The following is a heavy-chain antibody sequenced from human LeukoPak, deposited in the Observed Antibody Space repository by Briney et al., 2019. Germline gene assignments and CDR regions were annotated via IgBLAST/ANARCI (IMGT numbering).Heavy chain of an antibody. Sequence: SETLSLTCTVFGGSIGSYFWTWIRQPPGKALEWIGYVYSSGITNYNPSLKSRVTISVDTSKNQFSLRMTSVAAADTAVYFCARESWDTMVRGAVFDYWGLGTLVAVSS. J-gene: IGHJ4*02. V-gene: IGHV4-59*01. CDR2: VYSSGIT. CDR1: GGSIGSYF. CDR3: ARESWDTMVRGAVFDY. D-gene: IGHD3-10*01.